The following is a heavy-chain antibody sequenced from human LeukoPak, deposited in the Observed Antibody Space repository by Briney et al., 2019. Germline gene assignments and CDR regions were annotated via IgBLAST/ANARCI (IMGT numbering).Heavy chain of an antibody. Sequence: PSETLSLTCAVYGGSFSGYYWSWIRQPPGKGLGGLGETNHSGSTNYNPSLKSRVTISVDTSKNQFSLKLSSVTAADTAVYYCAGAATYYYDSSGYYYDYWGQGTLVTVSS. CDR3: AGAATYYYDSSGYYYDY. V-gene: IGHV4-34*01. CDR1: GGSFSGYY. CDR2: TNHSGST. D-gene: IGHD3-22*01. J-gene: IGHJ4*02.